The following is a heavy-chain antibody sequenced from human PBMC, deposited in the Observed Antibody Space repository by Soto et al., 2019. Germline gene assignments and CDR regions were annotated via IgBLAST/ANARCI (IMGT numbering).Heavy chain of an antibody. J-gene: IGHJ6*03. CDR1: GFTFSNHA. CDR2: MSGSGGST. Sequence: GGSLRLSCAASGFTFSNHAMSWVRQAPGKGLEWVSAMSGSGGSTYYADSVKGRFTISRDNSRNTLFLQMNSLRAEDTAVYYCARYYGSGINYYYYYFMDVWGKGTTVTVSS. CDR3: ARYYGSGINYYYYYFMDV. V-gene: IGHV3-23*01. D-gene: IGHD3-10*01.